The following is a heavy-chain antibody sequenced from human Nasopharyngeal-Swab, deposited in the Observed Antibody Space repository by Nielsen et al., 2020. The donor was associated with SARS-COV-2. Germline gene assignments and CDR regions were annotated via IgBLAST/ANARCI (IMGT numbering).Heavy chain of an antibody. D-gene: IGHD1-1*01. J-gene: IGHJ4*02. CDR2: IRNKHDNYST. V-gene: IGHV3-72*01. Sequence: RQAPGKRLGWVGRIRNKHDNYSTDYDVSVKGRFTISRDESANSLYLQMNSLKTEDTAVYFCVREEWYSFDYWGQGTLVTVSS. CDR3: VREEWYSFDY.